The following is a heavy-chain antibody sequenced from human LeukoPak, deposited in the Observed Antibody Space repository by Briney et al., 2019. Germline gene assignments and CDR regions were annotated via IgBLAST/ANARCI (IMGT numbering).Heavy chain of an antibody. CDR3: TTYHYDFWSGYSN. J-gene: IGHJ4*02. Sequence: GGSLRLSCAASGFTFSSYAMHWVRQAPGKGLEWVGRIKSKTDGGTTDYAAPVKGRFTISRDDSKNTLYLQMNSLKTEDTAVYYCTTYHYDFWSGYSNWGQGTLVTVSS. V-gene: IGHV3-15*01. CDR2: IKSKTDGGTT. D-gene: IGHD3-3*01. CDR1: GFTFSSYA.